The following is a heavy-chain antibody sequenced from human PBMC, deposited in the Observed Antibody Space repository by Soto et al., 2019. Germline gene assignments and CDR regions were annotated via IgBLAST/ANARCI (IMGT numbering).Heavy chain of an antibody. V-gene: IGHV3-7*05. J-gene: IGHJ4*02. Sequence: DVQLVESGGGLVQPGGSLRLSCTASGLTVSTYWMTWLRQAPGKGLEGVAHIKQDGSDEYYVDSVKGRFTLSRDNAQNSIHLQMNRLRAEDPPVYYCARAGIAVAATPWYCGQGTLVTVSS. D-gene: IGHD6-19*01. CDR2: IKQDGSDE. CDR3: ARAGIAVAATPWY. CDR1: GLTVSTYW.